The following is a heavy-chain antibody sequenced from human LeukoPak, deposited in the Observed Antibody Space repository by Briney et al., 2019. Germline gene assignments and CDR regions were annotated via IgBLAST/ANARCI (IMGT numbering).Heavy chain of an antibody. CDR1: GFTFSNYG. CDR2: ISGSGGRP. V-gene: IGHV3-23*01. Sequence: PGGSLRLSCAVSGFTFSNYGMSWVRQAPGKGLEWVSTISGSGGRPYYADSVKDRFTISRDNSKNTPYLQMNSLRAEDTAVYYCAKDDSGSYYPYYYYMDVWGKGTTVTISS. CDR3: AKDDSGSYYPYYYYMDV. D-gene: IGHD1-26*01. J-gene: IGHJ6*03.